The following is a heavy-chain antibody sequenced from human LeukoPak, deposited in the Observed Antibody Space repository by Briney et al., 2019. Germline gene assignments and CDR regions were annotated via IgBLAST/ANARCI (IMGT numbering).Heavy chain of an antibody. CDR2: INHSGST. Sequence: SETLSLTCAVYGGSFSGYYWSWIRQPPGKGLEWIGEINHSGSTNYNPSLKSRVTISVDTSKNQFSLKLSSVTAADTAVYYCARPSYYYGSGSRKWYFQHWGQGTLVTVSS. D-gene: IGHD3-10*01. J-gene: IGHJ1*01. CDR1: GGSFSGYY. V-gene: IGHV4-34*01. CDR3: ARPSYYYGSGSRKWYFQH.